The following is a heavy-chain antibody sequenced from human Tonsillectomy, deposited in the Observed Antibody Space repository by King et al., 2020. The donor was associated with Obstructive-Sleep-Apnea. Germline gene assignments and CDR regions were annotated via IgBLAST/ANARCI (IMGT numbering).Heavy chain of an antibody. D-gene: IGHD2/OR15-2a*01. CDR2: INPDESQK. CDR3: ARGLLSADVIFAFDI. Sequence: VQLVESGGDLVQPGGSLRLSCVGSGFSFSTSWMSWVRQAPEKGLEWLANINPDESQKYYVDSVRGRFTSSRDNAKNSLYLQMHSLSAEDTGTYYCARGLLSADVIFAFDIWGQGTKVTVSS. V-gene: IGHV3-7*03. CDR1: GFSFSTSW. J-gene: IGHJ3*02.